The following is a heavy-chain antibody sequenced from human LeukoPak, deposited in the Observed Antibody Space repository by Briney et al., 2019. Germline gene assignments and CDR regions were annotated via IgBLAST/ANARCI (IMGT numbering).Heavy chain of an antibody. CDR3: AKVTREGSRFLEWDDSFDI. Sequence: GGSLRLSRAASGFTFSSYGMSWVRQAPGKGLEWVSFITGSGGSTHYADSVKGRFTISRDNSKNTLYLQMNSLRAEDTAIYYCAKVTREGSRFLEWDDSFDIWGQGTMLTVSS. CDR1: GFTFSSYG. CDR2: ITGSGGST. V-gene: IGHV3-23*01. J-gene: IGHJ3*02. D-gene: IGHD3-3*01.